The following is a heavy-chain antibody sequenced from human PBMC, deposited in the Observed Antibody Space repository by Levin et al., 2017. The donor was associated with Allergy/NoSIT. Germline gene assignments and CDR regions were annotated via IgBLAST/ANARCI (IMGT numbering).Heavy chain of an antibody. V-gene: IGHV3-21*01. D-gene: IGHD1-1*01. CDR1: GFTFSNFT. J-gene: IGHJ6*02. CDR2: ISSSSSYI. CDR3: ASRLSTTGGLDV. Sequence: GGSLRLSCEGSGFTFSNFTWNWVRQAPGKGLEWVSSISSSSSYINYADSEKGRFTISRDNAKKSLYLQMNSLRAEDTALYYCASRLSTTGGLDVWGQGTTVTVSS.